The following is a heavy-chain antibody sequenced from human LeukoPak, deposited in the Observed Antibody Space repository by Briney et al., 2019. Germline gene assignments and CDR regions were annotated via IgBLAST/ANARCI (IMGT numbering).Heavy chain of an antibody. CDR3: AKGTGYCNSTSCYFGY. V-gene: IGHV3-9*01. J-gene: IGHJ4*02. CDR2: ISWNSGSI. D-gene: IGHD2-2*01. Sequence: GGSLRLSCAASGFTFDDYAMHWVRQAPGKGLEWVSGISWNSGSIGYADSVKGRFTISRDNAKNSLYLQMNSLRAGDTALYYCAKGTGYCNSTSCYFGYWGQGTLVTVSS. CDR1: GFTFDDYA.